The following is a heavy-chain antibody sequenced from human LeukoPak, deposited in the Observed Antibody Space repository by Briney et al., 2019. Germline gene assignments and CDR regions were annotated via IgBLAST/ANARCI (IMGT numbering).Heavy chain of an antibody. CDR1: GFTSSDYT. D-gene: IGHD2-2*01. CDR3: ARDRYCVSTNCPYEY. V-gene: IGHV3-23*01. J-gene: IGHJ4*02. Sequence: PGGSLRLSCEASGFTSSDYTMNWVRQSPGKGREWVSCISVSDDSTYYADSVKGRFTISRDKSKNMLHLQMNSLRAEDTAVFCARDRYCVSTNCPYEYWGQGTPVTVSS. CDR2: ISVSDDST.